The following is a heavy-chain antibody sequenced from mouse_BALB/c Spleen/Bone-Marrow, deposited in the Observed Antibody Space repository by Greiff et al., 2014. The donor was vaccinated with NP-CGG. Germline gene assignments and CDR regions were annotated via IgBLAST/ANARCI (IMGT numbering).Heavy chain of an antibody. CDR1: GFTFSSFG. D-gene: IGHD2-14*01. CDR2: ISSGSSSI. Sequence: EVNLVESGRGLVQPGGSRKLSCAASGFTFSSFGMHWVRQAPEKGLEWVAYISSGSSSIYYTDTVKGRFTISRDNPKSTLFLQMTSLRSEDTAIYYCTRWGYAGDYYAMDYWGQGTSVTVSS. CDR3: TRWGYAGDYYAMDY. J-gene: IGHJ4*01. V-gene: IGHV5-17*02.